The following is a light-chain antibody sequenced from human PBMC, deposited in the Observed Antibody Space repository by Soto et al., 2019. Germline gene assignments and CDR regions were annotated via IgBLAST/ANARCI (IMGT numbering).Light chain of an antibody. V-gene: IGKV3-20*01. Sequence: EIVLTQSPGTLSLSPGERATLSCRASQSVSSSYLAWYQQKPGQAPRLLIYGASSRATGIPDRFSGSGSGTDFNLTISRLEPEDFAVYYFQQYGSSPPFGQGTRLEIK. CDR3: QQYGSSPP. J-gene: IGKJ5*01. CDR2: GAS. CDR1: QSVSSSY.